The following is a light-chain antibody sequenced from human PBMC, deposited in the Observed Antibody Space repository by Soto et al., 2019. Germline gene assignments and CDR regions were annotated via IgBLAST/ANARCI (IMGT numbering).Light chain of an antibody. J-gene: IGKJ1*01. CDR1: QSVSLS. V-gene: IGKV3-15*01. CDR3: QQYDNWPRT. Sequence: EIVLAQAPATLSLSPGGRATLSCRASQSVSLSLAWYQQKSGQAPRLLIYGASTRATGIPARFSGSGSGTEFTLTISSLQSEDFAIYYCQQYDNWPRTFGHGTKVDIK. CDR2: GAS.